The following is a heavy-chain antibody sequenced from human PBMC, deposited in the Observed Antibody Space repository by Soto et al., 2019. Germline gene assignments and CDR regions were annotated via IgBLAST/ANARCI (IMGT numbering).Heavy chain of an antibody. CDR3: AKDLTSYDSSGYYYGY. CDR1: GGSISSGGYS. J-gene: IGHJ4*02. V-gene: IGHV4-30-2*01. D-gene: IGHD3-22*01. Sequence: SETLSLTCAVSGGSISSGGYSWSWIRQPPGKGLEWIGYTYHSGSTYYNPSLKSRVTISVDRSKNQFSLKLSSVTAADTAVYYCAKDLTSYDSSGYYYGYWGQGTLVTVSS. CDR2: TYHSGST.